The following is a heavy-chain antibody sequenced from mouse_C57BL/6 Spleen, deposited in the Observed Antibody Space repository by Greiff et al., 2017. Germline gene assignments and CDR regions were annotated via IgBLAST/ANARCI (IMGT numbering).Heavy chain of an antibody. J-gene: IGHJ3*01. Sequence: VQLQQSGAELVRPGASVTLSCKASGYTFTDYEMHWVKQTPVHGLEWIGAIDPETGGTAYNQKFKGKAILTADKSSSTAYMELRSLTSEDSAVYYFTRGDYYGSSPFAYWGQGTMVTVSA. CDR1: GYTFTDYE. D-gene: IGHD1-1*01. V-gene: IGHV1-15*01. CDR3: TRGDYYGSSPFAY. CDR2: IDPETGGT.